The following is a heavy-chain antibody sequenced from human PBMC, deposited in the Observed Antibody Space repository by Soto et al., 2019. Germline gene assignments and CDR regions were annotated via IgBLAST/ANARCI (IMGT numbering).Heavy chain of an antibody. D-gene: IGHD2-15*01. CDR3: ARVVRCTRSGCYYLAMDV. V-gene: IGHV4-61*01. CDR2: ILSSGRS. J-gene: IGHJ6*02. Sequence: ETLSLTCTVSGESVSSGFYYWNWIRQAPGKGLEWISSILSSGRSNYNPSLKSRVSMSVDTSKNQFSLRLTSVGAADSAIYYCARVVRCTRSGCYYLAMDVWGQGTTVTVS. CDR1: GESVSSGFYY.